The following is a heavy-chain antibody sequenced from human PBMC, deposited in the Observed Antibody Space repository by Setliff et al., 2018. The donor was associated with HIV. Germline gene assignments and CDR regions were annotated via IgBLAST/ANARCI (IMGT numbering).Heavy chain of an antibody. CDR2: IYHSGST. J-gene: IGHJ3*02. CDR1: GYSISSGYY. D-gene: IGHD1-26*01. CDR3: AREGTYSGTYWVRRVASFDI. Sequence: SETLSLTCAVSGYSISSGYYWDWIRQPPGKGLEWIGSIYHSGSTYYNPSLKCRVTISVDTSKNQFSLKLSSVTAADTAVYYCAREGTYSGTYWVRRVASFDIWGQGTMVTVSS. V-gene: IGHV4-38-2*02.